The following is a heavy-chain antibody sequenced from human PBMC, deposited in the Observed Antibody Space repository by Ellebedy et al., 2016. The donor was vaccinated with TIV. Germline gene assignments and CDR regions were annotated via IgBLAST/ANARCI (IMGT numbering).Heavy chain of an antibody. J-gene: IGHJ4*02. CDR2: INHSGST. Sequence: SETLSLXCAVYGGSFSGYYWSWIRQPPGKGLEWIGEINHSGSTNYNPSLKSRVTISVDTSKNQFSLKLSSVTAADTAVYYCARGGVTGSDYWGQGTLVTVSS. CDR1: GGSFSGYY. D-gene: IGHD1-14*01. V-gene: IGHV4-34*01. CDR3: ARGGVTGSDY.